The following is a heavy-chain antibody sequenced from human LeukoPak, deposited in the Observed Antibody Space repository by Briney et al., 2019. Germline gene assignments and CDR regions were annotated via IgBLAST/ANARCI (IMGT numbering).Heavy chain of an antibody. D-gene: IGHD5-18*01. V-gene: IGHV4-39*01. CDR2: IYYSGST. CDR3: ARRKLWAFDY. Sequence: PSETLSLTCTVSGGSISSSSYYWGWIRQPPGKGLEWIGSIYYSGSTYYNPSLKSRVAISVDTSKNQFSLKLSSVTAADTAVYYCARRKLWAFDYWGQGTLVTVSS. CDR1: GGSISSSSYY. J-gene: IGHJ4*02.